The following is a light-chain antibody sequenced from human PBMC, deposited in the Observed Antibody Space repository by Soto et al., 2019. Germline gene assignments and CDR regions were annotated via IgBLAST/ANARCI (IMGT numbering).Light chain of an antibody. CDR1: QTISTY. V-gene: IGKV1-5*03. J-gene: IGKJ1*01. CDR2: KAS. Sequence: DIQMTQSPSPLSASVGDRVTITCRASQTISTYLNWYQQKPGKAPKLLIYKASTLESGVPSNFSGSGSGTEFTLTISSLQPEDFATYYCQQYNSYPWTFGQGTKVDIK. CDR3: QQYNSYPWT.